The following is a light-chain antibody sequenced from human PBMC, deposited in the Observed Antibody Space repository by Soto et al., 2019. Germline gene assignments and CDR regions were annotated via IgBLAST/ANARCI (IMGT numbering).Light chain of an antibody. Sequence: DIHLTQSPSSLSASVGDRVTITCRASQAITNNLAWYQQKPGNPPRLLIYEESTLHSGVPSRFSGRKVGTDFTLIISNLQPEDFATYYCQQSYRTLLTFGGGTKVDIK. CDR2: EES. V-gene: IGKV1-9*01. CDR3: QQSYRTLLT. J-gene: IGKJ4*01. CDR1: QAITNN.